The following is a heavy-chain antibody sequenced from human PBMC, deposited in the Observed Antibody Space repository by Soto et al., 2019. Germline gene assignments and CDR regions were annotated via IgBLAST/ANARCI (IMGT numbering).Heavy chain of an antibody. CDR3: ASARYYYDSSGYYYRYFDH. V-gene: IGHV1-69*13. Sequence: ASVKVSCKASGGTFSSYAISWVRQAPGQGLEWMGGIIPIFGTANYAQKFQGRVTITADESTSTAYMELSSLRSEDTAVYYCASARYYYDSSGYYYRYFDHWGQGTLVTVSS. CDR2: IIPIFGTA. J-gene: IGHJ4*02. D-gene: IGHD3-22*01. CDR1: GGTFSSYA.